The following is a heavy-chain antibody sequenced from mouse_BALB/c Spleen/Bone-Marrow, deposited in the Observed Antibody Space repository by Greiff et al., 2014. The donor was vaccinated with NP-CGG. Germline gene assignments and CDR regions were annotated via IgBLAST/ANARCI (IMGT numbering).Heavy chain of an antibody. J-gene: IGHJ2*01. Sequence: EVKLQESGAELVRSGASVKLSCTASGFNIKDYYMHWVKQRPEQGLEWIGWIDPENGDTEYAPKFQGKATMTADTSSNTAYLQLSSLTSEDTAVYYCNARGDYDFDHSDYWGQGTTLTVSS. D-gene: IGHD2-4*01. CDR1: GFNIKDYY. V-gene: IGHV14-4*02. CDR3: NARGDYDFDHSDY. CDR2: IDPENGDT.